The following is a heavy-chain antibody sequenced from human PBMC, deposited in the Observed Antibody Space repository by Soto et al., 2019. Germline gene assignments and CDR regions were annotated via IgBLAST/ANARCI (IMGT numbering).Heavy chain of an antibody. D-gene: IGHD3-3*01. J-gene: IGHJ4*02. CDR2: INPSGGST. CDR3: ARDGIFGVVIQYYFDY. CDR1: GYTFTSYY. Sequence: GASVKVSCKASGYTFTSYYMHWVRQAPGQGLEWMGIINPSGGSTSYAQKFQGRVTMTRDTSTSTVYMEQSSLRSEDTAVYYCARDGIFGVVIQYYFDYWGQGTLVTVSS. V-gene: IGHV1-46*01.